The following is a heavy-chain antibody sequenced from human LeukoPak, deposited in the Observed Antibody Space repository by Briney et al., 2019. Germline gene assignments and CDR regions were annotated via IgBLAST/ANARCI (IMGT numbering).Heavy chain of an antibody. Sequence: ASVKVSCKASGYTFTSYGISWVRQAPGQGREWMGWISAYNGNTNYAQKLQGRVTMTTDTSTSTAYMELRSLRSDDTAVYYCARCSRYYYGSGSYYNSDDALDIWGQGTMVTVSS. CDR1: GYTFTSYG. CDR2: ISAYNGNT. CDR3: ARCSRYYYGSGSYYNSDDALDI. V-gene: IGHV1-18*04. J-gene: IGHJ3*02. D-gene: IGHD3-10*01.